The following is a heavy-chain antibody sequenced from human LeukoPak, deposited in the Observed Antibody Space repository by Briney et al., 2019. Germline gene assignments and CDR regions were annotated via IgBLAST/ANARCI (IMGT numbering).Heavy chain of an antibody. CDR1: GGSISNYY. CDR2: IYHSGST. V-gene: IGHV4-59*12. Sequence: SETLSLTCTVSGGSISNYYWSWIRQPPGKGLEWIGYIYHSGSTYYNPSLKSRVTISVDRSKNQFSLKLSSVTAADTAVYYCAREGGSFSSGIDYWGQGTLVTVSS. D-gene: IGHD1-26*01. J-gene: IGHJ4*02. CDR3: AREGGSFSSGIDY.